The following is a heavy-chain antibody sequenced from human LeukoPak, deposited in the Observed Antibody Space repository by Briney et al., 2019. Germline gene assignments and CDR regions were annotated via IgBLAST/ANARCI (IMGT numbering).Heavy chain of an antibody. Sequence: SETLSLTCTVSGGSISSYYWSWIRQPPGKGLEWIGYIYNSGSTNYNPSLKSRVTISVDTSKNQYSLKMSSVTAADTAVYYCARDSGGPHSGFEIWGQGAMVTASS. V-gene: IGHV4-59*01. CDR1: GGSISSYY. CDR3: ARDSGGPHSGFEI. J-gene: IGHJ3*02. D-gene: IGHD1-26*01. CDR2: IYNSGST.